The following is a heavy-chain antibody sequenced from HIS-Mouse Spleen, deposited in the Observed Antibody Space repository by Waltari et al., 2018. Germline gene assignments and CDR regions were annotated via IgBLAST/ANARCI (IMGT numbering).Heavy chain of an antibody. V-gene: IGHV4-39*07. Sequence: LQLQASGPGLVKPSASLSLTCTGPGGSISISSYYWGGIRRPPGQGLEWIGSIYYRGSTYYNPSLKSRVTISVDTSKNQFSLKLSSVTAADTAVYYCAREIPYSSSWYDWYFDLWGRGTLVTVSS. CDR3: AREIPYSSSWYDWYFDL. J-gene: IGHJ2*01. D-gene: IGHD6-13*01. CDR1: GGSISISSYY. CDR2: IYYRGST.